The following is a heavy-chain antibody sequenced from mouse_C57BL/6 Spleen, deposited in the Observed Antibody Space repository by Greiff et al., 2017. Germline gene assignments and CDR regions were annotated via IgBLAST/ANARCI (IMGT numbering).Heavy chain of an antibody. V-gene: IGHV1-55*01. D-gene: IGHD1-1*01. J-gene: IGHJ2*01. CDR3: ARGGYYGSSPYY. CDR1: GYTFTSYW. Sequence: VQLQQSGAELVKPGASVKMSCKASGYTFTSYWITWVKQRPGQGLEWIGDIYPGSGSTNYNEKFTSKATLTVYTSSRTAYMQLSRLTSEDAAVYYCARGGYYGSSPYYWGQGTTLTVSS. CDR2: IYPGSGST.